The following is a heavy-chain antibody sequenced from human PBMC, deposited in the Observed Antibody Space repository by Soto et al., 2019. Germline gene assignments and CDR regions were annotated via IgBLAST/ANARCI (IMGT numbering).Heavy chain of an antibody. V-gene: IGHV6-1*01. CDR1: GDRVSSNNAA. CDR3: AKEGGNHYYYYALDV. D-gene: IGHD1-26*01. J-gene: IGHJ6*02. Sequence: SQTLSLTCASSGDRVSSNNAAWNWIRPSPSRGLEWLGRTFYRSKWYNDYAVSVKGRITINPDTSKNQFSLQLNSVTPEDTAVYYCAKEGGNHYYYYALDVWGQGTTVTVSS. CDR2: TFYRSKWYN.